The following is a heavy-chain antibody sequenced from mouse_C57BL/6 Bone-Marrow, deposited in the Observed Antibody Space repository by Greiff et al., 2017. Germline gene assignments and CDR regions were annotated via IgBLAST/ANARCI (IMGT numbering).Heavy chain of an antibody. CDR1: GYTFTSYW. Sequence: QVQLQQPGAELVRPGTSVKLSCKASGYTFTSYWMHWVKQRPGQGLEWIGVIDPSDSYTNYNQKFKGKATLTVDTSSSTAYMQLRSLTSEDSAVYYCARGDYYGSKYYFDYWGQGTTLTVSS. J-gene: IGHJ2*01. CDR2: IDPSDSYT. CDR3: ARGDYYGSKYYFDY. D-gene: IGHD1-1*01. V-gene: IGHV1-59*01.